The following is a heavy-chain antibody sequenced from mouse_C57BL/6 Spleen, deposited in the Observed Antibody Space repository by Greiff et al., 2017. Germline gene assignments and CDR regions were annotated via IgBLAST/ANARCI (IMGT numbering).Heavy chain of an antibody. CDR2: IDPSDSYT. V-gene: IGHV1-69*01. CDR1: GYTFTSYW. J-gene: IGHJ4*01. CDR3: ARRPRGYAMDY. D-gene: IGHD6-1*01. Sequence: QVQLKQPGAELVMPGASVKLSCKASGYTFTSYWMHWVKQRPGQGLEWIGEIDPSDSYTNYNQKFKGKSTLTVDKSSSTAYMQLSSLTSEDSAVYYCARRPRGYAMDYWGQGTSVTVSS.